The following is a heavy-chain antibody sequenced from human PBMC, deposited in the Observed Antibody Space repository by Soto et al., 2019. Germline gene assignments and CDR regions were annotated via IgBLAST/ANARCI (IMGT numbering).Heavy chain of an antibody. J-gene: IGHJ5*02. D-gene: IGHD3-10*01. V-gene: IGHV4-61*01. CDR3: AIGFGDYGNWFDP. Sequence: TSETLSLTCTVSGGSVSSGSYYWSWIRQPPGKGLEWIGYIYYSGSTNYNPSLKSRVTISVDTSKNQFSLKLSSVTAADTAVYYCAIGFGDYGNWFDPWGQGTLVTVSS. CDR2: IYYSGST. CDR1: GGSVSSGSYY.